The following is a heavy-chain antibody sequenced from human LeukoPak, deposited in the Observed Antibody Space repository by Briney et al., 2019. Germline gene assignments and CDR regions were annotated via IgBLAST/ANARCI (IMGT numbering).Heavy chain of an antibody. CDR1: GFTVSSNY. CDR3: ARGDTRYYGMDV. V-gene: IGHV3-66*01. D-gene: IGHD2-21*01. CDR2: IYSGGST. Sequence: GGSLRLSCAASGFTVSSNYMSWVRQALGKGLEWVSVIYSGGSTYYADSVKGRFTISRDNSKNTLYLQMNSLRAEDTAVYYCARGDTRYYGMDVWGQGTTVTVSS. J-gene: IGHJ6*02.